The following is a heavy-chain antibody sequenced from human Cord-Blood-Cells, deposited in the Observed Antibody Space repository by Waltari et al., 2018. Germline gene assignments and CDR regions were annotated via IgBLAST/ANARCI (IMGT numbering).Heavy chain of an antibody. Sequence: QVQLVQSGAEVKKPGASVKVSCKASGYTFTGYYMNWVRQAPGQGLEWMGWINPNSGGTNYAQKFQGRVTMTRDTSISTAYMELSRLRSDDTAVYYCARVIEPRSSWYRGWFDPWGQGTLVTVSS. CDR3: ARVIEPRSSWYRGWFDP. D-gene: IGHD6-13*01. CDR2: INPNSGGT. J-gene: IGHJ5*02. CDR1: GYTFTGYY. V-gene: IGHV1-2*02.